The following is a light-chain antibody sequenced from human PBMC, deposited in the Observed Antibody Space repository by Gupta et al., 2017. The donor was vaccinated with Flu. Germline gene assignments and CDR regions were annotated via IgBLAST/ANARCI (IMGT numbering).Light chain of an antibody. CDR2: DVT. J-gene: IGLJ1*01. CDR1: SNDVGVYNR. V-gene: IGLV2-11*01. Sequence: QSAPTQPLSVSGSPGQSVTITCTGTSNDVGVYNRVSCYEQRPGKAPKLILYDVTERPAGVPDRFSGSKSGNTASLTISGLQADDEADYYCSSHAGRVTWVFGTGTTVTVL. CDR3: SSHAGRVTWV.